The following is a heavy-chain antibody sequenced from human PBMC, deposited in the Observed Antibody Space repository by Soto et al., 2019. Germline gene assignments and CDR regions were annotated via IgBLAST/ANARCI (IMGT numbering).Heavy chain of an antibody. V-gene: IGHV4-39*01. CDR1: GGSIISSIYY. D-gene: IGHD2-15*01. CDR2: IFYSGST. J-gene: IGHJ6*02. Sequence: PSETLSLTCTVSGGSIISSIYYWGWIRQPPGKGLEWIGSIFYSGSTYYNPSLKSRVTISVDTSKNQFSLKLSSVTAADTAVYYCARHLTYCSAGSCYSDFPYYGMDVWGQGTKVTVSS. CDR3: ARHLTYCSAGSCYSDFPYYGMDV.